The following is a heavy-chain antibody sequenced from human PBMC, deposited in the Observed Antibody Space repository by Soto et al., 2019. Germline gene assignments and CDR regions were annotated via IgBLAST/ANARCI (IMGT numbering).Heavy chain of an antibody. V-gene: IGHV5-51*01. Sequence: PGESLKISCKGSGYSFTSYWIGWVRQMPGKGLEWMGIIYPGDSDTRYSPSFQGQVTISADKSISTAYLQWSSLKASDTAMYYGARGNVEMATALDDWGQGTLVTVAS. J-gene: IGHJ4*02. CDR1: GYSFTSYW. CDR3: ARGNVEMATALDD. CDR2: IYPGDSDT. D-gene: IGHD5-12*01.